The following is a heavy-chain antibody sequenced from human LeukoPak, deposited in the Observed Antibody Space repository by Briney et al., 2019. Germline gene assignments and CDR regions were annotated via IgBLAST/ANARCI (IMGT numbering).Heavy chain of an antibody. Sequence: SQTLSLTCTVSSGSISGNDLYWNWIRQAAGKGLEWIGRVHSGGTTNYNPSLAGRVTVSVDRSKNQFSLKMSSVTAADTAVYYCARTYCDTSTCYRFDSWGQGILVTVSS. V-gene: IGHV4-61*02. CDR3: ARTYCDTSTCYRFDS. CDR2: VHSGGTT. J-gene: IGHJ4*02. D-gene: IGHD2-21*01. CDR1: SGSISGNDLY.